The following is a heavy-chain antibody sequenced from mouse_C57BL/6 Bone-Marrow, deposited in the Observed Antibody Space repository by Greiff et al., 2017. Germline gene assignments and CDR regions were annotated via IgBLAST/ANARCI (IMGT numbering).Heavy chain of an antibody. J-gene: IGHJ2*01. CDR1: GFTFSSYG. D-gene: IGHD2-4*01. V-gene: IGHV5-6*02. CDR2: ISSGGSYT. CDR3: ARRGYDYLFDY. Sequence: EVNLVESGGDLVKPGGSLKLSCAASGFTFSSYGMSWVRQTPDKRLEWVATISSGGSYTYYPDSVKGRFTISRDNAKNTLYLQMSSLKSEDTAMYYCARRGYDYLFDYWGQGTTLTVSS.